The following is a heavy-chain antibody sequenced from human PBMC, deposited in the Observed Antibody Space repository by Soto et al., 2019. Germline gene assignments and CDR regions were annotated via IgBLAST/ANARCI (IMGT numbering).Heavy chain of an antibody. CDR2: IYPGDSDT. Sequence: PGESLKISCKGSGYSFTSYWIGWVRQMPGKGLEWMGIIYPGDSDTRYSPSFQGQVTISADKSISTAYLQWSSLKASDTAMYYCARLPVTSYNWNYFSTGYYYFMDVWGKGTTVTVSS. CDR3: ARLPVTSYNWNYFSTGYYYFMDV. V-gene: IGHV5-51*01. CDR1: GYSFTSYW. D-gene: IGHD1-7*01. J-gene: IGHJ6*03.